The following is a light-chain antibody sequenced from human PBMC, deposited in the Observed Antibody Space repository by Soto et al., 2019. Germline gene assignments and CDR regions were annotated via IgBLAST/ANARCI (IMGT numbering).Light chain of an antibody. V-gene: IGKV3-20*01. CDR2: GAS. CDR3: QQYGRSRT. Sequence: EIVLTQSPDTPSLSPGERASLSCRASQSFGGSYLAWYQQKPGQAPRLLIYGASTRATGIPDRFSGSGSGTNFTLTVSRLEPEDFAVYYCQQYGRSRTFGQGTKVDI. CDR1: QSFGGSY. J-gene: IGKJ1*01.